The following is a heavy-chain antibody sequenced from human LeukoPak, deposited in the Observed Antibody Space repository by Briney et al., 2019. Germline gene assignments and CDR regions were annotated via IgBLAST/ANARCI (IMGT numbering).Heavy chain of an antibody. CDR2: IVGSSST. Sequence: GGSLRLSCAASGFTFSNFAMTWVRQAPGKGLEWVSSIVGSSSTYYADSLKGRFTISRDNAKNSLYLQMNSLRAEDTAVYYCARIGAVSSRDYWGQGTLVTVSS. CDR1: GFTFSNFA. J-gene: IGHJ4*02. V-gene: IGHV3-21*01. D-gene: IGHD6-13*01. CDR3: ARIGAVSSRDY.